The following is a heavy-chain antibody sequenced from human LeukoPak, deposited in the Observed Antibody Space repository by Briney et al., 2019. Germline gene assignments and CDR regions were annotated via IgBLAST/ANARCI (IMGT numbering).Heavy chain of an antibody. D-gene: IGHD3-22*01. Sequence: GESLKISCKGSGYSFTKFWIGWVRQMPGKGLEWMGIIYPGDSDTRYSPSFQGQVTISADKSSSTAYLQWNSLKASDTAMYYCARQIYNNSGYWYYFDCWGQGTLVTVSS. CDR3: ARQIYNNSGYWYYFDC. CDR2: IYPGDSDT. V-gene: IGHV5-51*01. CDR1: GYSFTKFW. J-gene: IGHJ4*02.